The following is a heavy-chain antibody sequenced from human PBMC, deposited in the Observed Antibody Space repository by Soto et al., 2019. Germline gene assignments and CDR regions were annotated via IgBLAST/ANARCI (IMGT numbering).Heavy chain of an antibody. CDR2: IYHSGST. CDR1: GGSISSSNW. CDR3: ARVVTGTPYYYYYGMDV. Sequence: PSETLSLTCAVSGGSISSSNWWSWVRQPPGKGLEWIGEIYHSGSTNYNPSLKSRVTISVDKSKNQFSLKLSSVTAADTAVYYCARVVTGTPYYYYYGMDVWGQGTTVTVSS. V-gene: IGHV4-4*02. J-gene: IGHJ6*02. D-gene: IGHD1-20*01.